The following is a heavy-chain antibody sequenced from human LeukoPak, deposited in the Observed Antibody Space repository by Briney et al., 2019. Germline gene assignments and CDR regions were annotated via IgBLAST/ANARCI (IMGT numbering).Heavy chain of an antibody. J-gene: IGHJ4*02. V-gene: IGHV3-30-3*01. D-gene: IGHD6-19*01. CDR2: ISYDGSNK. CDR1: GFTFSSSA. Sequence: GGSLRLSCAASGFTFSSSAMHWVRQAPDKGLEWVAVISYDGSNKYYADSVKGRFTISRDNSKNTLYLQMNSLRADATAVYYCARDRDSSGWYEGFDYWGQGTLVTVSS. CDR3: ARDRDSSGWYEGFDY.